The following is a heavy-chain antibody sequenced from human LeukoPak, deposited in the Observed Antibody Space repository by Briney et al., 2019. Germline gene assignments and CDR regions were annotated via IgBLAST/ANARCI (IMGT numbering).Heavy chain of an antibody. D-gene: IGHD6-6*01. J-gene: IGHJ4*02. V-gene: IGHV4-61*08. CDR1: GGSISSNDYY. CDR2: IYYSGST. CDR3: VRGGYSSSSYFDY. Sequence: SETLSLTCTVSGGSISSNDYYWDWIRQPPGKGLEWIGYIYYSGSTNYNPSLKSRVTISVDTSKNQFSLKLSSVTAADTAVYYCVRGGYSSSSYFDYWGQGTLVTVSS.